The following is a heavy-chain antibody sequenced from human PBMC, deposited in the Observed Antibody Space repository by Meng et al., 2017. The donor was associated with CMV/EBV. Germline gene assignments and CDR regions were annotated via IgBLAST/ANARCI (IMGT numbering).Heavy chain of an antibody. Sequence: ASVKVSCKASGYTFTSYYMHWVRQAPGQGLEWMGIINPSGGSTSYAQKFQGRVTMTRDTSTGTVYMELSSLRSEDTAVYYCARDPYCSSTSCYTGTPLNYGMDVWGQGTTVTVSS. CDR1: GYTFTSYY. D-gene: IGHD2-2*02. V-gene: IGHV1-46*01. CDR2: INPSGGST. CDR3: ARDPYCSSTSCYTGTPLNYGMDV. J-gene: IGHJ6*02.